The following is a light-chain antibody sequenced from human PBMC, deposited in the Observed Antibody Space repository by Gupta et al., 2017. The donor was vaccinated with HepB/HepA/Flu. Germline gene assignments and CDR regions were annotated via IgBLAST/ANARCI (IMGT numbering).Light chain of an antibody. CDR2: EVS. CDR3: CSDTGTFYV. Sequence: QSALTSPLPVSCSPRQSGPIPCTGTITHVGRYTRVSWSQQPPDTAPKLVIYEVSNRPSGVPDCFSGSKSGNTASLTISGRKDEDEADYYCCSDTGTFYVFGTGTTVTVL. CDR1: ITHVGRYTR. J-gene: IGLJ1*01. V-gene: IGLV2-18*02.